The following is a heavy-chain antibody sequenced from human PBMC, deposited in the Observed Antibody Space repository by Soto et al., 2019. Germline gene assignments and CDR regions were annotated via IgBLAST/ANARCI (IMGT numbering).Heavy chain of an antibody. V-gene: IGHV3-30*18. D-gene: IGHD5-12*01. J-gene: IGHJ4*02. CDR3: AKDQGGFLDY. CDR1: GFTFSSYG. Sequence: GGSLRLSCAASGFTFSSYGMHWVRQAPGKGLEWVAVISYDGSNKYYADSVKGRFTISRDNSKNTLYLQMNSLRAEDTAVYYCAKDQGGFLDYWGQGTLVTVSS. CDR2: ISYDGSNK.